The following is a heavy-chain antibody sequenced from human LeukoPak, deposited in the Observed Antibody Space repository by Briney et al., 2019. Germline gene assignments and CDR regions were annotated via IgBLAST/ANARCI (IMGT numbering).Heavy chain of an antibody. V-gene: IGHV3-21*01. CDR1: GFTFSSYS. Sequence: GGSLRLSCAASGFTFSSYSMNWVRQAPGKGLEWVSSISSSSSYIYYADSVKGRFTISRDNSKNTLYLQMNSLRAEDTAVYYCARRFRLYGSGSYYFDYWGQGTLVTVSS. CDR3: ARRFRLYGSGSYYFDY. CDR2: ISSSSSYI. D-gene: IGHD3-10*01. J-gene: IGHJ4*02.